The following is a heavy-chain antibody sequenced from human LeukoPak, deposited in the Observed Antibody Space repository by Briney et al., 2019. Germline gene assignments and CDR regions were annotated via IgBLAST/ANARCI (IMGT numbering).Heavy chain of an antibody. CDR1: GYTFTDYY. V-gene: IGHV1-2*02. CDR2: INPKSGGT. D-gene: IGHD3-3*01. CDR3: ARVAHETIFGDGWLDP. J-gene: IGHJ5*02. Sequence: ASVKVSCKASGYTFTDYYVHWVRQAPGQGLEWMGWINPKSGGTNYAQNFQGRVTMTRDTSITTAYMELNRLTSDDTAVYYCARVAHETIFGDGWLDPWGQGTLVTVSS.